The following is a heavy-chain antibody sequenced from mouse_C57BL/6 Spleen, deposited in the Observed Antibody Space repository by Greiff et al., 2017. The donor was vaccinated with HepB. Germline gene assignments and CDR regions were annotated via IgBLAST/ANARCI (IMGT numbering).Heavy chain of an antibody. J-gene: IGHJ3*01. V-gene: IGHV5-12*01. Sequence: DVKLVESGGGLVQPGGSLKLSCAASGFTFSDYYMYWVRQTPEKRLEWVAYISTGGGSTYYPDTVKGRFTISRDNAKNTLYLQMSRLKSEDTAMYYCASGDSSGPFAYWGQGTLVTVSA. CDR2: ISTGGGST. CDR3: ASGDSSGPFAY. D-gene: IGHD3-2*02. CDR1: GFTFSDYY.